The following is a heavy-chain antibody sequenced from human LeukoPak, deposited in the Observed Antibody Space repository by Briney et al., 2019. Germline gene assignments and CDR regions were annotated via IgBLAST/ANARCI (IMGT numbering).Heavy chain of an antibody. CDR3: ATGSGWYSPDY. V-gene: IGHV1-58*02. Sequence: GASVKVSCKASGFTFTNSPMQWVRQARGQPLEWIGWIVVGSGDTNYAQKFQERVTLTRDLSTSTAYMELRSLRSEDTAVYYCATGSGWYSPDYGGQGTLVTVSS. D-gene: IGHD6-19*01. CDR1: GFTFTNSP. CDR2: IVVGSGDT. J-gene: IGHJ4*02.